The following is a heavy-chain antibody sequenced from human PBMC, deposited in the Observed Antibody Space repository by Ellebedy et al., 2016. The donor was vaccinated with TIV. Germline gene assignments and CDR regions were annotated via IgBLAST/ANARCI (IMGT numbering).Heavy chain of an antibody. CDR2: ICWSSDSI. J-gene: IGHJ4*02. V-gene: IGHV3-9*01. Sequence: PGGSLRLSCAASGFTFDDYAMHWVRQAPGKGLEWVSGICWSSDSIGYADSVKGRFTISRDNAKNSLYLQMSSLKAEDTAFYYCAKDYGDYGAIDYWGQGTLVTVSS. D-gene: IGHD4-17*01. CDR1: GFTFDDYA. CDR3: AKDYGDYGAIDY.